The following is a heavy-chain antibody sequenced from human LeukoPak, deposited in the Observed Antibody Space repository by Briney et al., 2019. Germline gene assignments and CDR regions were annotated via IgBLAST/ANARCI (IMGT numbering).Heavy chain of an antibody. CDR3: AREYGGNSWFNY. CDR2: IYYSGST. V-gene: IGHV4-59*01. J-gene: IGHJ4*02. CDR1: GGSISGYY. Sequence: PSETLSLTCTVSGGSISGYYWSWIRQPPGKGLEWIGYIYYSGSTNYNPSLKSRVTISVDTSKNQFSLKLSSVTAADTAVYYCAREYGGNSWFNYWGQGTLVTVSS. D-gene: IGHD4-23*01.